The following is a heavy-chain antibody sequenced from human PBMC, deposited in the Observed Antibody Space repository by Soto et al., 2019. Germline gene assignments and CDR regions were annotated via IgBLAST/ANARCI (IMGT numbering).Heavy chain of an antibody. V-gene: IGHV1-2*04. Sequence: ASVKVSCKASGYTFTGYYMHWVRQAPGQGLEWMGWINPNSGGTNYAQKFQGWVTMTRDRSISTAYMELSRLRSDDTAVYYCARASGYCSGGSCYDVSAFDIWGQGTMVTVSS. CDR2: INPNSGGT. CDR3: ARASGYCSGGSCYDVSAFDI. D-gene: IGHD2-15*01. J-gene: IGHJ3*02. CDR1: GYTFTGYY.